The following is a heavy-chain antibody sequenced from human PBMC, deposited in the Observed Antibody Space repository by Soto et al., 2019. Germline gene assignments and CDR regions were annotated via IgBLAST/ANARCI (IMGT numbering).Heavy chain of an antibody. CDR3: ATDGYCSGGSCYQG. CDR2: FDPEDGET. J-gene: IGHJ4*02. D-gene: IGHD2-15*01. V-gene: IGHV1-24*01. CDR1: GYTLTELS. Sequence: ASVKVSCKVSGYTLTELSMHWVRQAPGKGLEWMGGFDPEDGETIYAQKFQGRVTMTEDTSTDTAYMELSSLRSEDTAVYYCATDGYCSGGSCYQGWGQGTLVTVSS.